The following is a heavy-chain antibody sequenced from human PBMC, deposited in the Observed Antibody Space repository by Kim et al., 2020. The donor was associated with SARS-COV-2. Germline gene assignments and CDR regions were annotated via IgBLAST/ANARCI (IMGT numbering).Heavy chain of an antibody. Sequence: GGSLRLSCAASGFTFNSYWMNWVRQAPGKGLEWVANIKQDGSEKYYVDSVKGRFTISRDNAKNSLYLQMNSLRAEDTAVYYCARGARLWFGEIHDAFDIWGQGTMVTVSS. CDR1: GFTFNSYW. V-gene: IGHV3-7*01. CDR3: ARGARLWFGEIHDAFDI. J-gene: IGHJ3*02. CDR2: IKQDGSEK. D-gene: IGHD3-10*01.